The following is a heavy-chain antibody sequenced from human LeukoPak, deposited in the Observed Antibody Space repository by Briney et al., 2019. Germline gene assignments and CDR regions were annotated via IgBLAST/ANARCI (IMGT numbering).Heavy chain of an antibody. D-gene: IGHD6-19*01. J-gene: IGHJ3*02. Sequence: ASVLVSCKASGYTFTSYDINWVRQAPGQGLEWMGGMNPNSGNTGYEQKFQGRVTMTRNTSINTAYMKLSSLRSEDPAVYYCARVDSSGWRIDIWGQGTMVTVSS. CDR2: MNPNSGNT. V-gene: IGHV1-8*01. CDR1: GYTFTSYD. CDR3: ARVDSSGWRIDI.